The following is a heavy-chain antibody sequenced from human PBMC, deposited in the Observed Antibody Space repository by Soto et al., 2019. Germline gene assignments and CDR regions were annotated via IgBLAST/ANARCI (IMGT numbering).Heavy chain of an antibody. CDR3: ARDRRYCSGGSCAGYFDY. CDR1: GYTFTSYG. D-gene: IGHD2-15*01. Sequence: ASVKVSCKASGYTFTSYGISWVRQAPGQGLEWMGWISAYNGNTNYAQKLQGRVTMTTDTSTSTAYMELRSLRSDDTAVYYCARDRRYCSGGSCAGYFDYWGQGTLVTVSS. J-gene: IGHJ4*02. V-gene: IGHV1-18*01. CDR2: ISAYNGNT.